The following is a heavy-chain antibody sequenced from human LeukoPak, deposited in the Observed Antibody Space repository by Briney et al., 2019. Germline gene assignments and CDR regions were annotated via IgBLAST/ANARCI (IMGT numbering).Heavy chain of an antibody. Sequence: ASVKVSCKASGYTFTSYYMHWVRQAPGQGLEWMGIINPSGGSTSYAQKFQGRVTITRDMSTSTVYMELSSLRSEDTAVYYCARGSRYYYDSSGYYYHYWGQGTLVTVSS. CDR3: ARGSRYYYDSSGYYYHY. CDR2: INPSGGST. CDR1: GYTFTSYY. J-gene: IGHJ4*02. D-gene: IGHD3-22*01. V-gene: IGHV1-46*01.